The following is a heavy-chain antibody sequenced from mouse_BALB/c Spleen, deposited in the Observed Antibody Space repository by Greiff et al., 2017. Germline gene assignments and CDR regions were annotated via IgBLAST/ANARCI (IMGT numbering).Heavy chain of an antibody. CDR3: ARIHYYGYLAY. J-gene: IGHJ3*01. V-gene: IGHV14-3*02. CDR2: IDPANGNT. CDR1: GFNIKDTY. Sequence: EVQLQQSGAELVKPGASVKLSCTASGFNIKDTYMHWVKQRPEQGLEWIGRIDPANGNTKYDPKFQGKATITADTSSNTAYLQLSSLTSEDTAVYYCARIHYYGYLAYWGQGTLVTVSA. D-gene: IGHD1-2*01.